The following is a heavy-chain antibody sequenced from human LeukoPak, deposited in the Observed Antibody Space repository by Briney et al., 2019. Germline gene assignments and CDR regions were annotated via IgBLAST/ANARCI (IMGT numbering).Heavy chain of an antibody. V-gene: IGHV4-31*11. D-gene: IGHD2-15*01. CDR3: ARVRGSLLVL. Sequence: KPSETLSLTCAVYGGSFSGYNWSWIRQHPGKGLEWIGYIYYSGSTYYNPSLKSRVTISVDTSKNQFSLKLSSVTAADTAVYYCARVRGSLLVLWGQGTLVTVSS. J-gene: IGHJ4*02. CDR1: GGSFSGYN. CDR2: IYYSGST.